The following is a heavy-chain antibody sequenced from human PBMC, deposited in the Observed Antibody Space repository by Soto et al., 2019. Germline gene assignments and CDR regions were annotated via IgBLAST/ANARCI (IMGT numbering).Heavy chain of an antibody. D-gene: IGHD5-18*01. CDR1: GFTFSSYA. CDR3: ASSVDKAMAWWY. CDR2: ISYDGSNK. Sequence: GGSLRLSCAASGFTFSSYAMHWVRQAPGKGLEWVAVISYDGSNKYYADSVKGRFTISRDNSKNTLYLQMNSLRAEDTAVYYCASSVDKAMAWWYWGQGTLVTVAS. J-gene: IGHJ4*02. V-gene: IGHV3-30-3*01.